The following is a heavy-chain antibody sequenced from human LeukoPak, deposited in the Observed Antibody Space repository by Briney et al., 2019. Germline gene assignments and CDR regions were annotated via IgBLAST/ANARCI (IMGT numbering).Heavy chain of an antibody. J-gene: IGHJ5*02. V-gene: IGHV3-21*01. CDR2: ISSSSSYI. CDR3: ARQERYCSSISCLDP. Sequence: GGSLRLSCAASGFTFSSYSMNWVRQAPGKGLECVSSISSSSSYIYYADSVKGRFTISRDNAKNSLFLQMNSLRAGDTAIYYCARQERYCSSISCLDPWGQGTLVTVSS. CDR1: GFTFSSYS. D-gene: IGHD2-2*01.